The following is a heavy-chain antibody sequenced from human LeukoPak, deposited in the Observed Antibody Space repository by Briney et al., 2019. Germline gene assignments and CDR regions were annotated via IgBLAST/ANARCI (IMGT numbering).Heavy chain of an antibody. V-gene: IGHV4-31*03. D-gene: IGHD3-22*01. CDR2: IYYTGST. Sequence: PSQTLSLTCTVSGGSISSGGYYWSWIRQHPGKGLEWIGYIYYTGSTYYNPSLKSRVTISVDTSKNHFSLRLSSVTAADTAVYYCARLQINYYDSSGHGGFDYWGQGTLVTVSS. J-gene: IGHJ4*02. CDR3: ARLQINYYDSSGHGGFDY. CDR1: GGSISSGGYY.